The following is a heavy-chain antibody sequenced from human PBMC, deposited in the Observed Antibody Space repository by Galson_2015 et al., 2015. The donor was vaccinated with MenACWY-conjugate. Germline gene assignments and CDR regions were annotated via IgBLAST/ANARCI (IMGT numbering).Heavy chain of an antibody. D-gene: IGHD6-6*01. CDR3: ARWRIAARPGRWFDP. J-gene: IGHJ5*02. V-gene: IGHV4-34*01. CDR1: GGSFSGYY. Sequence: ETLSLTCAVYGGSFSGYYWSWIRQPPGKGLEWIGEINHSGSTNYNPSLKSRVTISVDTSKNQFSLKLSSVTAADTAVYYCARWRIAARPGRWFDPWGRGTLVTVSS. CDR2: INHSGST.